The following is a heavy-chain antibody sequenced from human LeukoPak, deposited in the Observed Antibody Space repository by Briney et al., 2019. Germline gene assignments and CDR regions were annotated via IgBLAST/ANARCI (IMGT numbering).Heavy chain of an antibody. J-gene: IGHJ4*02. D-gene: IGHD6-19*01. V-gene: IGHV3-21*04. CDR2: ISSSSSYI. Sequence: GGSLRLSCAASGFTFTSYSMNWVRHAPRKGLEWVSSISSSSSYIYYADSVKGRFTISRDNSKNTLYLQMNSLRAEDTAVYYCAKENTYSSGWYDFDYWGQGTLVTVSS. CDR3: AKENTYSSGWYDFDY. CDR1: GFTFTSYS.